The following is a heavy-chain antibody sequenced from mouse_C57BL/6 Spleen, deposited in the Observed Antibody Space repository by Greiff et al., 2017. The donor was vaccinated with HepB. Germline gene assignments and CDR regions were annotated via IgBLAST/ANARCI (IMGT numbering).Heavy chain of an antibody. J-gene: IGHJ2*01. D-gene: IGHD1-1*01. CDR3: ARSDGSSYGYFDY. CDR2: IYPRSGNT. Sequence: QVHVKQSGAELARPGASVKLSCKASGYTFTSYGISWVKQRTGQGLEWIGEIYPRSGNTYYNEKFKGKATLTADKSSSTAYMELRSLTSEDSAVYFCARSDGSSYGYFDYWGQGTTLTVSS. CDR1: GYTFTSYG. V-gene: IGHV1-81*01.